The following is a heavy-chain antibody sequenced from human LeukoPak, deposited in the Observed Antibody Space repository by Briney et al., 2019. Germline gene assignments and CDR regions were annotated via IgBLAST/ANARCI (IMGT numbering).Heavy chain of an antibody. V-gene: IGHV3-74*01. CDR2: INSDGSST. CDR3: ARALVQLEGRYYYYYMDV. CDR1: GFTFSSYA. Sequence: GGSLRLSCAASGFTFSSYAMSWVRQAPGKGLEWVSGINSDGSSTSYADSVKGRFTISRDNAKNTLYLQMNSLRAEDTAVYYCARALVQLEGRYYYYYMDVWGKGTTVTISS. J-gene: IGHJ6*03. D-gene: IGHD1-1*01.